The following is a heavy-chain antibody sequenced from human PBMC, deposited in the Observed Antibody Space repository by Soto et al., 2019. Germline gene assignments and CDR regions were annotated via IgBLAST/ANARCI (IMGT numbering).Heavy chain of an antibody. D-gene: IGHD6-13*01. CDR2: ISAYNGNT. CDR3: ARKMGAIAAAGGIFDY. CDR1: GYTFTSYG. V-gene: IGHV1-18*01. J-gene: IGHJ4*02. Sequence: GASVKVSCKASGYTFTSYGISWVRQAPGQGLEWMGWISAYNGNTNYAQKLEGRVTMTTDTSTSTAYMGLRSLRSDDTAVYYCARKMGAIAAAGGIFDYWGQGTLVTVSS.